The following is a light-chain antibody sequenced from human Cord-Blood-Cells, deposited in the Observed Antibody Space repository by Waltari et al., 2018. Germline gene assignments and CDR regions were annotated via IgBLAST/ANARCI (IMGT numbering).Light chain of an antibody. CDR1: QSISSW. J-gene: IGKJ1*01. V-gene: IGKV1-5*01. CDR2: DAS. Sequence: DIQMTQSPSTLSASVGDRVTITCRASQSISSWLAWYQQKPGKAPKLLIYDASSLESGVPSRFSGSGSGTEFTLTINSLQPDDFATYYCQQYNGYWTFGQGTKVEIK. CDR3: QQYNGYWT.